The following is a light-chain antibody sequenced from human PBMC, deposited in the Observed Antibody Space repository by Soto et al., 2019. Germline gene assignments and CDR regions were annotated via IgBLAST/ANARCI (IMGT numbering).Light chain of an antibody. Sequence: HELTQPPPMSVGPGEKARVSRGGKDIGGKSVHWCQQKPGQAPVSVIYYDNDRPSGIPERFSGSNSGNTATLTISRVEPGDEADYYCQVWDSSSEHYVFGSGTKVTVL. J-gene: IGLJ1*01. V-gene: IGLV3-21*04. CDR2: YDN. CDR3: QVWDSSSEHYV. CDR1: DIGGKS.